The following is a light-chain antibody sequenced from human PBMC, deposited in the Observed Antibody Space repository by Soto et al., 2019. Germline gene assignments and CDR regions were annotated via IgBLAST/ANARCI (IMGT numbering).Light chain of an antibody. CDR3: ASWDGSLVV. CDR2: SDN. V-gene: IGLV1-44*01. CDR1: SSNFGTNT. J-gene: IGLJ2*01. Sequence: QSVLTQPPSASGTPGQRVTISCSGSSSNFGTNTVIWYQQLPGAAPRLLIYSDNQRPSGVPDRFSGAKSGTSASLAISGLQSEDEADYYCASWDGSLVVVGGGTKLTV.